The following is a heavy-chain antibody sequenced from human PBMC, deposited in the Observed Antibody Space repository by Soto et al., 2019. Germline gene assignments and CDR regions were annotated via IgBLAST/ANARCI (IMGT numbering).Heavy chain of an antibody. Sequence: SETLSLTCTVSGGSISSYYWSWIRQPPGKGLEWIGYIYYSGSTNYNPSLKSRVTISVDKSKNQFSLKLSSVTAADTAVYYCARGDSGYDPLDYWGQGTLVTVSS. D-gene: IGHD5-12*01. CDR1: GGSISSYY. V-gene: IGHV4-59*12. CDR3: ARGDSGYDPLDY. CDR2: IYYSGST. J-gene: IGHJ4*02.